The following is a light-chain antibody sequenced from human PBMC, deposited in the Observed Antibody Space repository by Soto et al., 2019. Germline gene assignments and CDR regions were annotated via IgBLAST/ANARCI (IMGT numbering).Light chain of an antibody. CDR1: QSVGSY. CDR3: QHRDKWPRT. Sequence: DIVLTQSPATLSLSPGERATLSCRASQSVGSYLAWCQHKPGQAPRLLIYGASNRATDIPVRFRGRGSGTDFTLPISSLESGDSAVCYCQHRDKWPRTFGQGTKLDIK. V-gene: IGKV3-11*01. CDR2: GAS. J-gene: IGKJ2*01.